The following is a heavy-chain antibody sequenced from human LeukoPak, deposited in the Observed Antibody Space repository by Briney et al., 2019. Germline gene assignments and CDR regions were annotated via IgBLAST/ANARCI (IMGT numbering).Heavy chain of an antibody. J-gene: IGHJ4*02. D-gene: IGHD3-16*02. V-gene: IGHV3-21*01. Sequence: GGSLRLSCAASGFTFSSYSMNWVRQAPGKGLEWVSSISSSSSYIYYADSVKGRFTISRDNAKNSLYLQMNSLRAEDTAVYYCARAVGGVIVKSYFDYWGQGTLVTVSS. CDR1: GFTFSSYS. CDR3: ARAVGGVIVKSYFDY. CDR2: ISSSSSYI.